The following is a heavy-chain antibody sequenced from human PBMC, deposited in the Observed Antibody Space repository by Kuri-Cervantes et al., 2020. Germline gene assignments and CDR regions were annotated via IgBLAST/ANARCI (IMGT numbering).Heavy chain of an antibody. V-gene: IGHV3-9*01. D-gene: IGHD2-15*01. CDR2: ISWNSGSI. J-gene: IGHJ4*02. CDR3: ARTTAVSGGRGDY. CDR1: GFTFDDYA. Sequence: GGSLRLSCAASGFTFDDYAMHWVRQAPGKGLEWVSGISWNSGSIGYADSVKGRFTISRDNAKNSLYLQMNRLRSDDTAVYYCARTTAVSGGRGDYWGQGTLVTVSS.